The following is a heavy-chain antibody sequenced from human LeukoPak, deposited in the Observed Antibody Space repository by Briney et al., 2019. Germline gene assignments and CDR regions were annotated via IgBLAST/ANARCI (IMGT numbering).Heavy chain of an antibody. CDR2: IKSDGGKT. D-gene: IGHD1-26*01. J-gene: IGHJ6*02. Sequence: GGSLRLSCTASGFAFQAFEMHWVRQVPGKGLEWVSLIKSDGGKTDYADSVRSRFTISRDNGENSLYLQMNSLRSEDSALYYCATWAFYHGVDVWGQGTMVTVSS. CDR1: GFAFQAFE. CDR3: ATWAFYHGVDV. V-gene: IGHV3-43*02.